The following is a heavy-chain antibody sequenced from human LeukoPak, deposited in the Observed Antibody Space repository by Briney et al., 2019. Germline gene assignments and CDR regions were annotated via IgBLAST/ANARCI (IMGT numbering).Heavy chain of an antibody. CDR1: GYTFTSYD. J-gene: IGHJ5*02. Sequence: GASVKVSCKASGYTFTSYDINWVRQATGQGLEWMGWMNPNSGNTGYAQKFQGRVTMTRNTSISTAYMELSSLRSEDTAVYYCARVAWGFIAAAGSYNLFDPWGQGTLVTVSS. D-gene: IGHD6-13*01. CDR3: ARVAWGFIAAAGSYNLFDP. V-gene: IGHV1-8*01. CDR2: MNPNSGNT.